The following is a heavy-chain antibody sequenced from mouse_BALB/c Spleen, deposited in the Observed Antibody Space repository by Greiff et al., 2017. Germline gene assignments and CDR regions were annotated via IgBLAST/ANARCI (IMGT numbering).Heavy chain of an antibody. J-gene: IGHJ4*01. CDR1: GYTFTSYW. CDR3: AKEGSRGYAMDY. V-gene: IGHV1-74*01. D-gene: IGHD1-1*01. Sequence: VQLQQSAAELARPGAPVKLSCKASGYTFTSYWMNWVKQRPGRGLEWIGRIDPSDSETHYNQKFKDKATLTVDKSSSTAYIPLSSLTSEDSAVYYCAKEGSRGYAMDYWGQGTSVTVSS. CDR2: IDPSDSET.